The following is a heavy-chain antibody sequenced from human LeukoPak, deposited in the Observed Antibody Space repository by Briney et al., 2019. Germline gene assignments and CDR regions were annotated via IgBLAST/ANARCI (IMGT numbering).Heavy chain of an antibody. D-gene: IGHD2-15*01. Sequence: GVLRLSCAASGFTFFNYAMSWVRQSPGKGLEWVSIISGSGGNTNYADSVKGRFTISRDNSNNTLYLQMNSLRAEDTAVYYCAKDLSYCSGGTCYTSRYYGMDVWGQGTTVTVSS. CDR1: GFTFFNYA. V-gene: IGHV3-23*01. J-gene: IGHJ6*02. CDR2: ISGSGGNT. CDR3: AKDLSYCSGGTCYTSRYYGMDV.